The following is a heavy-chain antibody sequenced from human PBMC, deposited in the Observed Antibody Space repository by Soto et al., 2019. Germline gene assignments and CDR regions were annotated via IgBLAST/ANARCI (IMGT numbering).Heavy chain of an antibody. D-gene: IGHD2-21*01. Sequence: SRPTLANPTQTVTLTCTFSGLSLKSSRVCVAWIGQTPGTALELLALVYWSEEKRYSPSLKNSLTITKDTSKNEVVLTMNNMDPLHTATSYYAHKQYCFSTGTYHNVSRFGTWGQ. V-gene: IGHV2-5*01. CDR1: GLSLKSSRVC. CDR3: AHKQYCFSTGTYHNVSRFGT. J-gene: IGHJ5*02. CDR2: VYWSEEK.